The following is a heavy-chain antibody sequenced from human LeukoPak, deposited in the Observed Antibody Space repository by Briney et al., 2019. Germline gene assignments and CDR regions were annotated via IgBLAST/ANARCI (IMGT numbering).Heavy chain of an antibody. D-gene: IGHD3-16*01. V-gene: IGHV3-30*18. CDR2: ISYDGASK. J-gene: IGHJ4*02. CDR1: GFTFSSYG. Sequence: QPGRSLRLSCAASGFTFSSYGMHWVRQAPGRGLEWVAVISYDGASKNYVDSVKGRFTISRDNSKNTLYLQMSSLRPEDTALYYCAKPGGRYFDYWGQGTLVTVSS. CDR3: AKPGGRYFDY.